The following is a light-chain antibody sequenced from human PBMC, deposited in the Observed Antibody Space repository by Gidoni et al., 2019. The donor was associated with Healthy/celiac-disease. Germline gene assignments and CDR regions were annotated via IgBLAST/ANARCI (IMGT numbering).Light chain of an antibody. CDR3: QQYNSYSVT. CDR2: KAS. Sequence: DIQMTQSPSTLSASVGDRVPITCRASQSISSWLAWYQQKPGKAPKLLSYKASSLESGVPSRFSGSGSGTEVTLTISSLQPDDFATYYCQQYNSYSVTFGQGTKLEIK. J-gene: IGKJ2*01. CDR1: QSISSW. V-gene: IGKV1-5*03.